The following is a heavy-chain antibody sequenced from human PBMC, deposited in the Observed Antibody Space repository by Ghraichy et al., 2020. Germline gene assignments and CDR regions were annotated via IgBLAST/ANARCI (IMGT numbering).Heavy chain of an antibody. J-gene: IGHJ4*02. D-gene: IGHD3-22*01. CDR1: GFNFSTYD. V-gene: IGHV3-48*02. CDR3: ARESRGYLSYFDY. CDR2: ISSSSTTI. Sequence: GGSLRLSCAASGFNFSTYDMNWVRQAPGKGLEWVSYISSSSTTISYADSLKGQFTISRDNAENSLYLQMSSLRDEDTAVYYCARESRGYLSYFDYWGQGTLVTVSS.